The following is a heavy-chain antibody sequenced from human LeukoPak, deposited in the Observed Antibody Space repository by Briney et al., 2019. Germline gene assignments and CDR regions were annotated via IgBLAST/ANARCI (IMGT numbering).Heavy chain of an antibody. V-gene: IGHV4-34*01. Sequence: SETLSLTCAVYGGSFSGCYWSWIRQPPGKGLEWIGEINHSGSTNYNPSLKSRVTISVDTSKNQFSLKLSSVTAADTAVYYCARRSAYDSSGYFGGWGQGTLVTVSS. CDR2: INHSGST. D-gene: IGHD3-22*01. J-gene: IGHJ4*02. CDR3: ARRSAYDSSGYFGG. CDR1: GGSFSGCY.